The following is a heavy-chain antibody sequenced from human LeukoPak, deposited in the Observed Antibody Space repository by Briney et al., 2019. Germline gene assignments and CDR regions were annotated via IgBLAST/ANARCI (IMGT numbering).Heavy chain of an antibody. J-gene: IGHJ4*02. V-gene: IGHV4-61*02. CDR3: ARGRDSRGYQFMGFDS. D-gene: IGHD3-22*01. Sequence: PSETLSLTCTVSGDSISSGNYYWSWIRQPAGKGLEWIGRIWADGAPTYRPSLKSRVTISVDTSKNQFSLRLSSVTAADTAVYYCARGRDSRGYQFMGFDSWGQGTLVTVSS. CDR1: GDSISSGNYY. CDR2: IWADGAP.